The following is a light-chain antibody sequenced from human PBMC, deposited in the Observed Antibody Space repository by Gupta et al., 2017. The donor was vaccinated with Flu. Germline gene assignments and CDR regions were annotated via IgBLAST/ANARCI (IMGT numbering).Light chain of an antibody. CDR2: KDT. V-gene: IGLV3-25*03. Sequence: PGQTAWITCSGDAVPNQYVYGYQQTPGQAPGVLIYKDTERPSGIPDRFSGSNSGNTATLTITGVQAEDEADYYCQLEDRSGTLIFGGGTKLTVL. CDR3: QLEDRSGTLI. CDR1: AVPNQY. J-gene: IGLJ2*01.